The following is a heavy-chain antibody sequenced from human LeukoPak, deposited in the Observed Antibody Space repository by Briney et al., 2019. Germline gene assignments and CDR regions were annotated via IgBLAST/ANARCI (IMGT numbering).Heavy chain of an antibody. Sequence: SETLSLTCSVSGGSISSYYWSWIRQPPGKGLEWIGYIFYGGTTQYNPSLKSRVTMSIDTSKSQFSLKLNSVTAADTAVYYCAKDPYSSSWGGRFDLWGRGTLVTVSS. CDR3: AKDPYSSSWGGRFDL. J-gene: IGHJ2*01. CDR1: GGSISSYY. CDR2: IFYGGTT. V-gene: IGHV4-59*01. D-gene: IGHD6-13*01.